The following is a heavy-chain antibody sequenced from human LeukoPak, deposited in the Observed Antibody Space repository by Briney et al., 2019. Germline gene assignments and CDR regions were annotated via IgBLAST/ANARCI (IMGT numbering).Heavy chain of an antibody. Sequence: AGGSLRLSCAASGFTFSSYAMHGVRQAPGKGLEWVAVISYDGSNKYYADSVKGRFTISRDNSKNTLYLQMNSLRAEDTAVYYCARDSSRTMIVVNPDYWGQGTLVTVSS. CDR1: GFTFSSYA. D-gene: IGHD3-22*01. CDR3: ARDSSRTMIVVNPDY. CDR2: ISYDGSNK. V-gene: IGHV3-30-3*01. J-gene: IGHJ4*02.